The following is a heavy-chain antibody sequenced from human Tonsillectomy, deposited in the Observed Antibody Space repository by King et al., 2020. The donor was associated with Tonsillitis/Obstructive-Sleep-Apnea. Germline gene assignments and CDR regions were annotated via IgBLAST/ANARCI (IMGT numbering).Heavy chain of an antibody. D-gene: IGHD1-26*01. V-gene: IGHV3-21*01. J-gene: IGHJ4*02. CDR3: ASSRLRIVGATPLDY. CDR2: ISSSSSYI. Sequence: VQLVESGGGLVKPGGSLRLSCAASGFTFSSYSMNWVRQAPGKGLEWVSSISSSSSYIYYADSVKGRFTISRDNAKNSLYLQMNSLRAEDTAVYYCASSRLRIVGATPLDYWGQGTLVTVSS. CDR1: GFTFSSYS.